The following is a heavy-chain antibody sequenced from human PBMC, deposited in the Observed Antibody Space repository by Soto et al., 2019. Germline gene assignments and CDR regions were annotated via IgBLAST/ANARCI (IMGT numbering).Heavy chain of an antibody. J-gene: IGHJ4*02. CDR1: GYTFTKNV. Sequence: VASVKVSCKASGYTFTKNVISWVRQAPGQGLEWMGWINPYNGNTDYAQKLQRRVTVTTDTSTNTVHMELRSLRSDDTAVYYCARGPHDYSFTYYFDYWGRGTLVT. V-gene: IGHV1-18*01. D-gene: IGHD3-16*01. CDR3: ARGPHDYSFTYYFDY. CDR2: INPYNGNT.